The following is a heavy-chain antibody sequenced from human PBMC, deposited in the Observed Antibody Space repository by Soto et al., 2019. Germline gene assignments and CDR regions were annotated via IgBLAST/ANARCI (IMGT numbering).Heavy chain of an antibody. CDR2: IIPIFGTA. CDR1: GGTFSSYA. CDR3: ARGLDRRTDDFYI. D-gene: IGHD1-1*01. J-gene: IGHJ3*02. Sequence: SVKVSCKASGGTFSSYAISWVRQAPGQGLEWMGGIIPIFGTANYAQKFQGRVTITADESTSTAYMELSSLRSEDTAVYYCARGLDRRTDDFYIWGQRAMVTVSS. V-gene: IGHV1-69*13.